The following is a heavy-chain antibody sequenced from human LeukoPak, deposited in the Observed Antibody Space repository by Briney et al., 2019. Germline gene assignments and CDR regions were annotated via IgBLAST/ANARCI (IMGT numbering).Heavy chain of an antibody. D-gene: IGHD3-22*01. V-gene: IGHV4-59*01. J-gene: IGHJ3*01. Sequence: SETLSLTCTVSGGSLSGFYWSWIRQPPGKGLEWIGYVYYAGSTTYNPSLRSRVTISVDTSKNQFSLRLGSVTAADTAVYYCVREAATYYYDSSDYYRQTELFDVWGQGTMVTVSS. CDR1: GGSLSGFY. CDR2: VYYAGST. CDR3: VREAATYYYDSSDYYRQTELFDV.